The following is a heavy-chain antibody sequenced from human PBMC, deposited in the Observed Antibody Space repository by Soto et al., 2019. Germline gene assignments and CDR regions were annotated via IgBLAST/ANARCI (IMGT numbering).Heavy chain of an antibody. CDR3: AKGYGWDYLDY. V-gene: IGHV3-23*01. CDR2: IGADGHTT. CDR1: GSTFGNYG. J-gene: IGHJ4*02. Sequence: AGSLTLSCEASGSTFGNYGMTWVRQGPGKGLEWVSLIGADGHTTYIAESVKGRFTIYRDNSKNTLFLQMVNLRAEDTALYYCAKGYGWDYLDYWGKGALVTVSS. D-gene: IGHD4-17*01.